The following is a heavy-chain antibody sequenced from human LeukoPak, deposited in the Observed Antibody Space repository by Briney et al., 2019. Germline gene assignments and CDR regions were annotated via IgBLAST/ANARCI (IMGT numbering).Heavy chain of an antibody. Sequence: SETLSLTCTVSGGSISSYYWSWIRQPAGKGLEWIGRIYTSGSTNYNPSLKSRVTMSVGTSKNQFSLKLSSVTAADTAVYYCARDDYGGSPYYYYYMDVWGKGTTVTVSS. V-gene: IGHV4-4*07. CDR2: IYTSGST. D-gene: IGHD4-23*01. CDR1: GGSISSYY. J-gene: IGHJ6*03. CDR3: ARDDYGGSPYYYYYMDV.